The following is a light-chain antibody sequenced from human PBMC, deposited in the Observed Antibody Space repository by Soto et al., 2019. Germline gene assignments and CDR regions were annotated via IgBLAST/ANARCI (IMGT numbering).Light chain of an antibody. J-gene: IGKJ4*01. Sequence: EIVLTQSPATLSLSPGERVTLSCRASQSVSSNLAWYEQKPGQSPRLLIYGVSTRATGIPARFSGSGSGTEFTLTISSLQSEDLAVYYCQQYNNWPLTFGGGTKVDIK. CDR2: GVS. CDR1: QSVSSN. CDR3: QQYNNWPLT. V-gene: IGKV3-15*01.